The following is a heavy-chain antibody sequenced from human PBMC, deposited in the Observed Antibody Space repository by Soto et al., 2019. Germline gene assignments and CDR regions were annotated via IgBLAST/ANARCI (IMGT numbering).Heavy chain of an antibody. J-gene: IGHJ4*02. V-gene: IGHV3-30*04. Sequence: LTLSCAASLFIFSSSPMNWVRQVPGKGLESVDTISYDGSSKYSAESVEGRFTASRANSKNTLFLKVNSLRVEDTAVSYCAREGADSNYFDYWGQGTLVTVSS. D-gene: IGHD4-4*01. CDR3: AREGADSNYFDY. CDR2: ISYDGSSK. CDR1: LFIFSSSP.